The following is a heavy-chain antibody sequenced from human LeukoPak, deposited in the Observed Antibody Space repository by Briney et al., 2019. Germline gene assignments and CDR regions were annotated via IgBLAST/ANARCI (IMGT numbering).Heavy chain of an antibody. CDR2: ISGAGSNT. CDR1: GFTFSSYP. D-gene: IGHD3-10*01. V-gene: IGHV3-23*01. J-gene: IGHJ4*02. CDR3: VKEYYASGSYYGYFDY. Sequence: GGSLRLSCVVSGFTFSSYPMTWVRQAPGKGLEWGSTISGAGSNTHYADSVKSRFTISRDNSKNTLYLQMNSLRAEDTAVYYCVKEYYASGSYYGYFDYWGQGTLVTVSS.